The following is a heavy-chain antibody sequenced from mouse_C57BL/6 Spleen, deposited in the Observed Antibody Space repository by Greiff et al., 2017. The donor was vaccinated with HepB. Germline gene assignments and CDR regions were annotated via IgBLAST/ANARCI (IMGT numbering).Heavy chain of an antibody. V-gene: IGHV1-69*01. J-gene: IGHJ4*01. CDR3: ARGGGYYGHAMDY. D-gene: IGHD2-3*01. Sequence: QVQLQQPGAELVMPGASVKLSCKASGYTFTSYWMHWVKQRPGQGLEWIGEIDPSDSYTNYNQKFKGKSTLTVDKSSSTAYMQLSSLTSEDSAVYYCARGGGYYGHAMDYWGQGTSVTVSS. CDR1: GYTFTSYW. CDR2: IDPSDSYT.